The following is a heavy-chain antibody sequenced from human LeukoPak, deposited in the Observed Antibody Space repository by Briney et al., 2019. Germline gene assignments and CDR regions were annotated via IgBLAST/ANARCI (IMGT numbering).Heavy chain of an antibody. V-gene: IGHV1-69*13. CDR1: GGTFSGYA. Sequence: SVKVSCKASGGTFSGYAISWVRQAPGQGLEWMGGIIPIFGTANYAQKFQGRVTITADESTSTAYMELSSLRSEDTAVYYCARDRGIFGVVIIRRGAFDIWGQGTMVTVSS. CDR2: IIPIFGTA. CDR3: ARDRGIFGVVIIRRGAFDI. D-gene: IGHD3-3*01. J-gene: IGHJ3*02.